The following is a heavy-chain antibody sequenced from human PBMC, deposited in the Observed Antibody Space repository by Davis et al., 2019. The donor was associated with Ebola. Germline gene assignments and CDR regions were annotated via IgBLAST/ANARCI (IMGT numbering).Heavy chain of an antibody. CDR1: GGSVSSGSNY. J-gene: IGHJ5*02. Sequence: SETLSLTCTVSGGSVSSGSNYWSWMRQPPGKGLEWIGYIYHSGSPNYNPSLKSRVTISVDTSNNQFSLKLTSLTAADTAMYYCARNDYDFWSGYYGTNWFDPWGQGTLVTVSS. CDR2: IYHSGSP. CDR3: ARNDYDFWSGYYGTNWFDP. V-gene: IGHV4-61*01. D-gene: IGHD3-3*01.